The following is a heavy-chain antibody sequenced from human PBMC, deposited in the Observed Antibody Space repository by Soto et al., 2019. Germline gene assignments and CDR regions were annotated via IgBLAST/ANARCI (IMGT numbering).Heavy chain of an antibody. CDR3: ARLGDLYGVGPNTWFDP. D-gene: IGHD2-8*01. J-gene: IGHJ5*02. Sequence: SETLSLTCSVSGASVNSGSYYWGWIRQPPGKGLEWIGSIYHSGNTYYNPSPKGRVTMLVDTSKNQFSLKLNSVTASDTAVYYCARLGDLYGVGPNTWFDPWGQGTLVTVSS. V-gene: IGHV4-39*01. CDR1: GASVNSGSYY. CDR2: IYHSGNT.